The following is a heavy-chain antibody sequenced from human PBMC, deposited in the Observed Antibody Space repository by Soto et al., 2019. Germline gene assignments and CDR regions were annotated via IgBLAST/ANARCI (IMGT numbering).Heavy chain of an antibody. V-gene: IGHV3-23*01. Sequence: GXSLRLSCAAAGFTFRSDAMSWVRPAPGRGLEWFYAXSGSGXSTYYAESVKGXFTISSDXTKTTQYLKMNSLTAQDKAVYYCAKPIGAGPFDYWGQGTLVTVCS. J-gene: IGHJ4*02. D-gene: IGHD3-10*01. CDR1: GFTFRSDA. CDR3: AKPIGAGPFDY. CDR2: XSGSGXST.